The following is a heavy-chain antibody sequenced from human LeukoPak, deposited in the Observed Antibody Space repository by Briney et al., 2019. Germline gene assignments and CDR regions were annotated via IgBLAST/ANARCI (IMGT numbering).Heavy chain of an antibody. CDR1: GDSISSYY. D-gene: IGHD3-22*01. Sequence: SETLFLTCTVSGDSISSYYWSWIRQPPGKGLEWIGYVSSRGDTNYNPSLKSRVTISRDTSKNQVFLNLNSITAADTAVYSCARGPRYFDTSGYYFDYWGQGLLVTVSS. CDR2: VSSRGDT. V-gene: IGHV4-59*01. J-gene: IGHJ4*02. CDR3: ARGPRYFDTSGYYFDY.